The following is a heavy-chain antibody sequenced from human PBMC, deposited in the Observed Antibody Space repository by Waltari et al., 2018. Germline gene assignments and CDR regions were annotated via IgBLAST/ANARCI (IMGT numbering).Heavy chain of an antibody. CDR2: IYHSGDS. Sequence: QVKLQESGPGLVKPSGTLSLTCTVSGDPLTTNNWWSWVRQSPGKGLEWIGEIYHSGDSNYNPSLQSRVTISLDKSKNQISLKLTSVTAADTAVYYCAKVRVPAVMYNWFDPWGQGTLVTVSS. CDR3: AKVRVPAVMYNWFDP. J-gene: IGHJ5*02. CDR1: GDPLTTNNW. D-gene: IGHD2-2*01. V-gene: IGHV4-4*02.